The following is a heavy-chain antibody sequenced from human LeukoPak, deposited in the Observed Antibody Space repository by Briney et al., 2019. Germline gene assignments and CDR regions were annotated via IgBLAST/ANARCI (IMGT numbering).Heavy chain of an antibody. V-gene: IGHV1-69-2*01. D-gene: IGHD2-2*01. J-gene: IGHJ4*02. CDR2: VDPEDGET. CDR1: GYTFTDYY. Sequence: VTVSCKVSGYTFTDYYMHWVQQAPGKRLEWMGLVDPEDGETIYAEKFLGRVTITPVRSTVQAYIELSSLRSEHPADYYCATSFLRGGSSTNEDYWGQGTLVTVSS. CDR3: ATSFLRGGSSTNEDY.